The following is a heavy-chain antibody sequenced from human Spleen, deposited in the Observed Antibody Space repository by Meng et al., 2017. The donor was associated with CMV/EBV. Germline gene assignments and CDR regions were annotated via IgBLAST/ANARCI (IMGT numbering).Heavy chain of an antibody. V-gene: IGHV3-21*01. J-gene: IGHJ6*02. D-gene: IGHD3-3*01. CDR1: GFTVSSNY. CDR2: MTRTSSYI. CDR3: ARGGTIFGEMDV. Sequence: GGSLRLSCAASGFTVSSNYMSWVRQAPGKGLEWVSYMTRTSSYIYYADSVKGRFTISRDNAKNSLYLQMNSLRAEDTAVYYCARGGTIFGEMDVWGQGTTVTVSS.